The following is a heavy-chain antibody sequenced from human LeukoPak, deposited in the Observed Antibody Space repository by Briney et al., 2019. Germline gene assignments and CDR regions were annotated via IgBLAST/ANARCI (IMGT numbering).Heavy chain of an antibody. Sequence: GGPLRLSCAASGFTFSSYGMHWVRQAPGKGLEWAAVISYDGSNKYYADSVKGRFTISRDNSKNTLYLQMNSLRAEDTAVYYCARDQYCSSTSCYPYCFDYWGQGTLVTVSS. CDR2: ISYDGSNK. V-gene: IGHV3-30*03. CDR3: ARDQYCSSTSCYPYCFDY. D-gene: IGHD2-2*01. J-gene: IGHJ4*02. CDR1: GFTFSSYG.